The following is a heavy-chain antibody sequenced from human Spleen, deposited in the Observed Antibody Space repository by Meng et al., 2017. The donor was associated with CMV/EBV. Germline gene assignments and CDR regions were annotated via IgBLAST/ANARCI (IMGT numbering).Heavy chain of an antibody. D-gene: IGHD2-2*01. CDR3: ARLQGPAAIQDY. J-gene: IGHJ4*02. CDR1: GYSFTDYW. Sequence: GESLKISCRGSGYSFTDYWIGWVRQMPGKGLEWMGIIYPGDSDTRYSPSFQGQVAISADKSISTAYLRWSSLKASDTAMYYCARLQGPAAIQDYWGQGTQVTVSS. V-gene: IGHV5-51*01. CDR2: IYPGDSDT.